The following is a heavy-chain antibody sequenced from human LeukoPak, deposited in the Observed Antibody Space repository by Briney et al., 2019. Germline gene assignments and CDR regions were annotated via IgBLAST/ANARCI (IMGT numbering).Heavy chain of an antibody. D-gene: IGHD3-3*01. Sequence: SETLSLTCTVSGGSLRRTGYCWGWIRQPPGKGLEWIGSIYHNGSTCNNPSLKSRVILSVDTSKNQFSLKLSSVTAADTAVYYCARHVGHDFWSGYRSVDPWGQGTLVPVSS. CDR2: IYHNGST. J-gene: IGHJ5*02. CDR3: ARHVGHDFWSGYRSVDP. CDR1: GGSLRRTGYC. V-gene: IGHV4-39*01.